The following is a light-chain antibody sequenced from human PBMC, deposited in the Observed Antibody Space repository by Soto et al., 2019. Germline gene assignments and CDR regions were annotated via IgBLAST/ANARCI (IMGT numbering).Light chain of an antibody. CDR1: ASDVGAYNY. CDR2: DVS. V-gene: IGLV2-14*01. Sequence: QSALTQPASVSGSPGQSIAISCTGTASDVGAYNYVSWYQQHPGKAPKLMIFDVSNRPSGVSNRFSASKSDNTASLTISGLQAEDEADYYCSSYTTNRTYVFGTGTNLTVL. CDR3: SSYTTNRTYV. J-gene: IGLJ1*01.